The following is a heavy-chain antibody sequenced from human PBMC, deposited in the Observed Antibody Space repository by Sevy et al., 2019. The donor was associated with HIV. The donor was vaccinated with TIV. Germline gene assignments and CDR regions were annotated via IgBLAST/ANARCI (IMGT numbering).Heavy chain of an antibody. D-gene: IGHD3-10*01. Sequence: GGSLRLSCTSPGFTFSRYWMHWVRQVPGKGLVWVSHVNTDGSVTHYADSVRGRFTISRDNVRNTVYLQMNTLRVEDTAVYYCARALGNSGDLWGQGTLVTVSS. V-gene: IGHV3-74*01. CDR3: ARALGNSGDL. CDR1: GFTFSRYW. CDR2: VNTDGSVT. J-gene: IGHJ5*02.